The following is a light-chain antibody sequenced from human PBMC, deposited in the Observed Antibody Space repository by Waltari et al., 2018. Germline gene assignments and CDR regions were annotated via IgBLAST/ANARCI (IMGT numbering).Light chain of an antibody. CDR3: QQVNSFPRT. Sequence: DIQMTQSPSSVSASVGDRVTLTCRASQGIASRLALYQQKPGKAPKPLIYDASSLHSGVPSRFSGSGSGTDVTLTIRSLQPEDCATYYCQQVNSFPRTFGQGTKVEVK. V-gene: IGKV1-12*01. J-gene: IGKJ1*01. CDR2: DAS. CDR1: QGIASR.